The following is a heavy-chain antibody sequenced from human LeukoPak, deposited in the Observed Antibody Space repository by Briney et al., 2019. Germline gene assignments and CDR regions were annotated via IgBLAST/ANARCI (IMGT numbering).Heavy chain of an antibody. J-gene: IGHJ1*01. D-gene: IGHD3/OR15-3a*01. V-gene: IGHV1-8*01. Sequence: ASVKVSCKASGYTFTTYDINWVRQAPGQGLEWMGWMNPNGINTGSAQKFQGRITTTMNASITTAYMELSSLRSEDTAVYYCARGRMSFVWGQGTLVTVSS. CDR1: GYTFTTYD. CDR3: ARGRMSFV. CDR2: MNPNGINT.